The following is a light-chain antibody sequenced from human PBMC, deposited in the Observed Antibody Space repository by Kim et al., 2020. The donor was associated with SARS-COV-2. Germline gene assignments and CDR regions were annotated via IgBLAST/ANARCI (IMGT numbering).Light chain of an antibody. CDR2: GAS. CDR1: QTIGTD. J-gene: IGKJ5*01. V-gene: IGKV3D-15*01. Sequence: EIVLTQSPATLSVSPEERATLSCRASQTIGTDLVWYQQKPGQAPRLLIYGASTRATGIPARFSGSGSGTDFALTISSLQSEDFAVYYCQQYSSWPLTFGQGTRLEIK. CDR3: QQYSSWPLT.